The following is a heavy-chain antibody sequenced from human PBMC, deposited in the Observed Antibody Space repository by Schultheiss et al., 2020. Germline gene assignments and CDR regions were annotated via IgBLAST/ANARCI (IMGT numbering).Heavy chain of an antibody. CDR3: AREGTMIVVAIDY. Sequence: SETLSLTCTVSGGSISSSSYYWGWIRQPPGKGLEWIGSIYYSGSTYYNPSLKSRVTISVDTSKNQFSLKLSSVTAADTAVYYCAREGTMIVVAIDYWGQGTLVTVSS. J-gene: IGHJ4*02. D-gene: IGHD3-22*01. CDR1: GGSISSSSYY. V-gene: IGHV4-39*07. CDR2: IYYSGST.